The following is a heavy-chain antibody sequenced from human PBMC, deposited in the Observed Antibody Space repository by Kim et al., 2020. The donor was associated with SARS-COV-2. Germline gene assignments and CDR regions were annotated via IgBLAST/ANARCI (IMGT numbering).Heavy chain of an antibody. CDR2: ISYDGSNK. J-gene: IGHJ3*02. Sequence: GGSLRLSCAASGFTFSSYGMHWVRQAPGKGLEWVAVISYDGSNKYYADSVKGRFTISRDNSKNTLYLQMNSLRAEDTAVYYCAKDPNLYYYDSRNDAFDIWGQGTMVTVSS. V-gene: IGHV3-30*18. CDR1: GFTFSSYG. CDR3: AKDPNLYYYDSRNDAFDI. D-gene: IGHD3-22*01.